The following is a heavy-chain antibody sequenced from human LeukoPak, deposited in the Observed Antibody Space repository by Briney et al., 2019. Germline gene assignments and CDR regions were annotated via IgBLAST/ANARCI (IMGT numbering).Heavy chain of an antibody. CDR1: GYTFKNYI. Sequence: ASVKVSCKASGYTFKNYIISWVRQAPGQGLEWMGWVSAYNGNTNYAQNLQGRVTITTDTSTSTAYMELRSLKSDDTAVYFCARLQYSKDWPPGAFDLWGQGTMVTVSS. D-gene: IGHD6-6*01. J-gene: IGHJ3*01. CDR2: VSAYNGNT. CDR3: ARLQYSKDWPPGAFDL. V-gene: IGHV1-18*01.